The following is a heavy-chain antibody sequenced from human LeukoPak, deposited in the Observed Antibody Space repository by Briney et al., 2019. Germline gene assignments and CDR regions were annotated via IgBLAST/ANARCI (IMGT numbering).Heavy chain of an antibody. V-gene: IGHV4-59*01. J-gene: IGHJ4*02. Sequence: PSETLSLTCTVSGGSISSYYWSWIRQPPGKGPEWIGYIYYSGSTNYNPSLKSRVSISVDTSKNQFSLKLNSVTAADTAVYYCARDTRNGGNSRFDYWGQGTLVTVSS. CDR2: IYYSGST. CDR1: GGSISSYY. CDR3: ARDTRNGGNSRFDY. D-gene: IGHD4-23*01.